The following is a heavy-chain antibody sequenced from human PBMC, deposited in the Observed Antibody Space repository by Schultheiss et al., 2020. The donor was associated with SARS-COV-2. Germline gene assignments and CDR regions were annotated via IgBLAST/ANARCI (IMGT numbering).Heavy chain of an antibody. CDR1: GFTFSSYA. Sequence: GESLKISCSASGFTFSSYAMHWVRQAPGKGLEWVAVIWYDGSNKYYADSVKGRFTISRDNSKNTLYLQMNSLRAEDTAVYYCAKSRGGDLVYWGQGTLVTVSS. J-gene: IGHJ4*02. V-gene: IGHV3-30*04. CDR3: AKSRGGDLVY. CDR2: IWYDGSNK. D-gene: IGHD2-21*02.